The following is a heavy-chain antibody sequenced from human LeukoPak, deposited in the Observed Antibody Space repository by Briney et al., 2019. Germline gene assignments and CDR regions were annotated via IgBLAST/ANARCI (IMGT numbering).Heavy chain of an antibody. CDR3: ARDRNIVAYFDY. CDR1: GFTFSSYA. D-gene: IGHD5-12*01. V-gene: IGHV3-30*01. CDR2: ISYDGSNK. J-gene: IGHJ4*02. Sequence: GRSLRLSCAASGFTFSSYAMHWVRQAPGKGLEWVAVISYDGSNKYYADSVKGRFTISRDNSKNTLYLQMDSLRAEDMAVYYCARDRNIVAYFDYWGQGTLVTVSS.